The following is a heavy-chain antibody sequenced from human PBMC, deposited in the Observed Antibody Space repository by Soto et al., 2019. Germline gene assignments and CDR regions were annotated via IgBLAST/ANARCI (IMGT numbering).Heavy chain of an antibody. J-gene: IGHJ4*02. D-gene: IGHD3-22*01. Sequence: QLRLQESGPGLVKPSGTLSLTCTVSGDSITSRDFYWGWIRRRPGQGLEWVGTISHSGETFYNPPVEGRLTMCRAASKNQFSGRRTCVTAAGGAVYLCARQMRGPIPYVGWLSPVTSWGQGTQVTVSS. CDR2: ISHSGET. V-gene: IGHV4-39*01. CDR3: ARQMRGPIPYVGWLSPVTS. CDR1: GDSITSRDFY.